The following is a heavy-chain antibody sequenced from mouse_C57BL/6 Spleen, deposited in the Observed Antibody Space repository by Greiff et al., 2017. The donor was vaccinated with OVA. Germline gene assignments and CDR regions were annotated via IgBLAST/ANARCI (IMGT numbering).Heavy chain of an antibody. CDR3: ASGGTAQAWFAY. Sequence: QVQLQQPGAELVRPGSSVKLSCKASGYTFTSYWMDWVKQRPGQGLEWIGNIYPSDSETHYNQKFKDKATLTVDKSSSTAYMQLSSLTSEDSAVYDCASGGTAQAWFAYWGQGTLVTVSA. J-gene: IGHJ3*01. CDR1: GYTFTSYW. D-gene: IGHD3-2*02. V-gene: IGHV1-61*01. CDR2: IYPSDSET.